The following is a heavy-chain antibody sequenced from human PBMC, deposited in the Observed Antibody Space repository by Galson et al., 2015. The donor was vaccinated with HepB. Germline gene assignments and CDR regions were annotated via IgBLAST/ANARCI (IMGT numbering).Heavy chain of an antibody. CDR1: GYTFTSYG. CDR3: ARYDFWSDYYCDY. D-gene: IGHD3-3*01. Sequence: QSGAEVKKPGASVKVSCKASGYTFTSYGISWVRQAPGQRLEWMGWISGYNGNTNYAQNLQGRVTMSTDTFTTTAYMELRGLRADDTAIYYCARYDFWSDYYCDYWGQGTLVTVSS. V-gene: IGHV1-18*01. J-gene: IGHJ4*02. CDR2: ISGYNGNT.